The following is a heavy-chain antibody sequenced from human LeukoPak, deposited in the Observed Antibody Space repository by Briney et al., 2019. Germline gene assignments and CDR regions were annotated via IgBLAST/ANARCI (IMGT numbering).Heavy chain of an antibody. Sequence: SQTLSLTCTVSGGSISSGAYFWSWIRQHPGKGLEWIGFIYYSGTTYYNPSLKSRLTLSKDTSKNHFSLTLSSVTAADTAVYYCAGTYYYDSSGYYDYYGMDVWGQGTTVTVSS. V-gene: IGHV4-31*03. J-gene: IGHJ6*02. CDR3: AGTYYYDSSGYYDYYGMDV. CDR1: GGSISSGAYF. D-gene: IGHD3-22*01. CDR2: IYYSGTT.